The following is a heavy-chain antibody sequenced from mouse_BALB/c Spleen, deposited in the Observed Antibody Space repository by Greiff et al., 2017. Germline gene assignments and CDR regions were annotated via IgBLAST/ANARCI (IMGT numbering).Heavy chain of an antibody. V-gene: IGHV1-54*01. CDR1: GYAFTNYL. CDR2: INPGSGGT. CDR3: ARWGGSAWFAY. Sequence: VHLVESGAELVRPGTSVKVSCKASGYAFTNYLIEWVKQRPGQGLEWIGVINPGSGGTNYNEKFKGKATLTADKSSSTAYMQLSSLTSDDSAVYFCARWGGSAWFAYWGQGTLVTVSA. J-gene: IGHJ3*01.